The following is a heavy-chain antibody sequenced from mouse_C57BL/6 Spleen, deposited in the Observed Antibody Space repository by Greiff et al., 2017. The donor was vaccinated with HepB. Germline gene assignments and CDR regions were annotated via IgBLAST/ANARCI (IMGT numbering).Heavy chain of an antibody. J-gene: IGHJ1*03. CDR3: ARERIYYGSSSGYWYFDV. D-gene: IGHD1-1*01. V-gene: IGHV5-16*01. Sequence: EVKVEESEGGLVQPGSSMKLSCTASGFTFSDYYMAWVRQVPEKGLEWVANINYDGSSTYYLDSLKSRFIISRDNAKNILYLQMSSLKSEDTATYYCARERIYYGSSSGYWYFDVWGTGTTVTVSS. CDR1: GFTFSDYY. CDR2: INYDGSST.